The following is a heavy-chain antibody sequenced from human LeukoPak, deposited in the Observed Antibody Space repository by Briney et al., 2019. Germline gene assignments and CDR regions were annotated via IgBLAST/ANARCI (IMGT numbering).Heavy chain of an antibody. J-gene: IGHJ3*01. CDR2: ISGSGGST. V-gene: IGHV3-23*01. D-gene: IGHD4/OR15-4a*01. Sequence: GGSLRLSCAASGFTFSSYAMSWVRQAPGKGLEWVSAISGSGGSTYYADSVKGRFTISRDNSKNTLYLQMNSLRAEDTAVYYCTKDRDDYGDPESFDFWGQGTMVTVSS. CDR1: GFTFSSYA. CDR3: TKDRDDYGDPESFDF.